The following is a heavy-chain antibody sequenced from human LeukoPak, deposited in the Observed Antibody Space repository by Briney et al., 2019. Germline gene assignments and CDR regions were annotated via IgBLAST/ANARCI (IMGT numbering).Heavy chain of an antibody. CDR1: GYRFITFG. CDR2: INPYNGNI. J-gene: IGHJ4*02. CDR3: KRFQASEVLGFDH. Sequence: GASGTVSCKTSGYRFITFGINWVRQPPGQGLEWVGWINPYNGNIYYAKKFQGRFNMTTDTTTITVYLELQTLTSDGTAIYYCKRFQASEVLGFDHWGQGTLITVSS. V-gene: IGHV1-18*01.